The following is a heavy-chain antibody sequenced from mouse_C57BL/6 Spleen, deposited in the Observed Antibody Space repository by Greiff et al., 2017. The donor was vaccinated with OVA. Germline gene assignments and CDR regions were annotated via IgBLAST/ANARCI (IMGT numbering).Heavy chain of an antibody. D-gene: IGHD2-5*01. CDR1: GFTFSSYT. CDR2: ISDGGSYT. CDR3: ARVLRGSNIDY. Sequence: EVMLVESGGGLVKPGGSLKLSCAASGFTFSSYTMSWVRQTPEKRLEWVATISDGGSYTYYPDNVQGRFTISRDNAKNNLYLQMSHLKSEDTAMYYCARVLRGSNIDYWGQGTTLTVSS. V-gene: IGHV5-4*03. J-gene: IGHJ2*01.